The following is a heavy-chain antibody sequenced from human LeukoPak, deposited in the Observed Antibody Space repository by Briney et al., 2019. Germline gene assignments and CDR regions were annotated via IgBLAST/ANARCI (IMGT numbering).Heavy chain of an antibody. J-gene: IGHJ4*02. CDR2: IIPIFGTA. D-gene: IGHD5-24*01. CDR3: ARQGQRWLQFGSPFDY. CDR1: GGTFSSYA. Sequence: SVKVSCKASGGTFSSYAISWVRQAPGQGLEWMGGIIPIFGTANYAQKFQGRVTITADESTSTAYMELSSLRSEDTAVYYCARQGQRWLQFGSPFDYWGQGTLVTVSS. V-gene: IGHV1-69*13.